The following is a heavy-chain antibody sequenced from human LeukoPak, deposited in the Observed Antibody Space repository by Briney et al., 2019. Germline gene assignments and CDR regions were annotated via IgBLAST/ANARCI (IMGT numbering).Heavy chain of an antibody. Sequence: ASVKVSCKASGYTFTGYYMHWVRQAPGQGLEWMGWINPNSGGTNYAQKFQGRVTMTRDTSISTAYMELSRLRSDDTAVYYCARDLGSGWSGLDYWGQGTLVTVSS. CDR1: GYTFTGYY. D-gene: IGHD6-19*01. J-gene: IGHJ4*02. CDR3: ARDLGSGWSGLDY. V-gene: IGHV1-2*02. CDR2: INPNSGGT.